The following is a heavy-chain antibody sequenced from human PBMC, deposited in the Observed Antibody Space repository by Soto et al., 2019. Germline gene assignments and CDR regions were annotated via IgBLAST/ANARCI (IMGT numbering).Heavy chain of an antibody. V-gene: IGHV4-4*02. CDR2: IYHSGST. CDR3: AKTQGYYYDSSGYYMFDL. D-gene: IGHD3-22*01. Sequence: SETLSLTCAVSGGSISSSNWWTWVRQPPGKGLEWIGYIYHSGSTNYNPSLKSRVTISVEKSKNQFSLKLSSVTAADTAVYYCAKTQGYYYDSSGYYMFDLWGQGTLVTVSS. J-gene: IGHJ5*02. CDR1: GGSISSSNW.